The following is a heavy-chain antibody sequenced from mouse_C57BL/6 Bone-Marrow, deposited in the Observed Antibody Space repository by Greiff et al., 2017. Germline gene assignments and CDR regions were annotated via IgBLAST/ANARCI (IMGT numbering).Heavy chain of an antibody. CDR1: GFTFSSYA. V-gene: IGHV5-4*01. CDR2: ISDGGSYT. CDR3: ARDGYYYGSSYTWFAY. J-gene: IGHJ3*01. D-gene: IGHD1-1*01. Sequence: EVQLVESGGGLVKPGGSLKLSCAASGFTFSSYAMSWVRQTPDKRLEWVATISDGGSYTYYPDNVKGRFTISRDNAKNNLYLQMSHLKSEDTAMYYCARDGYYYGSSYTWFAYWGQGTLVTVSA.